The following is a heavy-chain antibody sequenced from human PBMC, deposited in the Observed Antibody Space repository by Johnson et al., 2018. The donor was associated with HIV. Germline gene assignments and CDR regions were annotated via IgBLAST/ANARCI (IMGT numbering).Heavy chain of an antibody. Sequence: QVQLVESGGGVVRPGRSLRLSCAASGFTFSSYAMHWVRQAPGKGLEWVAVISYDGSNKYYADSVKGRFTISRDNSKNTLYLQMNSLRAEDTAVYYCARCDSSSPLRAFDIWGQGTMVTVSS. J-gene: IGHJ3*02. CDR2: ISYDGSNK. CDR3: ARCDSSSPLRAFDI. CDR1: GFTFSSYA. D-gene: IGHD6-6*01. V-gene: IGHV3-30*04.